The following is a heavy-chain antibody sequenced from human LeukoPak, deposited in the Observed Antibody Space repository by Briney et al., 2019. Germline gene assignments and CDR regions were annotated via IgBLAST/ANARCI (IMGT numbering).Heavy chain of an antibody. CDR2: INPNSGGT. Sequence: VATVKVSCKASGYTFTGYYMHWVRQAPGQGLEWMGWINPNSGGTNYAQKFQGRVTMTRDTSISTAYMELSRLRSDDTAVYYCARVSLLSGYYFDYWGQGTLVTVSS. J-gene: IGHJ4*02. D-gene: IGHD2-15*01. CDR3: ARVSLLSGYYFDY. CDR1: GYTFTGYY. V-gene: IGHV1-2*02.